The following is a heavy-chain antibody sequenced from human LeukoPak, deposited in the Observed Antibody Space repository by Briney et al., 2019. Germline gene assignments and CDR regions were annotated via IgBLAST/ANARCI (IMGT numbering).Heavy chain of an antibody. V-gene: IGHV1-2*02. D-gene: IGHD3-10*01. CDR2: INPNSGGT. CDR3: ARGLLWSIYYFDY. J-gene: IGHJ4*02. Sequence: GASVKVSCKASGYTFTSYAMNWVRQAPGRGLEWMGWINPNSGGTNYAQKFQGRVTMTRDTSISTAYMELSRLRSDDTAVYYCARGLLWSIYYFDYWGQGTLVTVSS. CDR1: GYTFTSYA.